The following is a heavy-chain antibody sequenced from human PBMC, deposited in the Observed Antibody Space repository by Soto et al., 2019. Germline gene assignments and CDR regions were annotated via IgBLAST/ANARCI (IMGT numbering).Heavy chain of an antibody. J-gene: IGHJ3*02. D-gene: IGHD6-19*01. CDR1: GFAFSSHP. CDR3: ARRAFGSASSFDT. Sequence: GGSLRLSCTVSGFAFSSHPMSWVLQAPERGLEGGSGISDGGDLTYNADSVRGRFTISIDNSKNTLFLQMNCLRVEDTAVYYCARRAFGSASSFDTWGQGTMVTVSS. CDR2: ISDGGDLT. V-gene: IGHV3-23*01.